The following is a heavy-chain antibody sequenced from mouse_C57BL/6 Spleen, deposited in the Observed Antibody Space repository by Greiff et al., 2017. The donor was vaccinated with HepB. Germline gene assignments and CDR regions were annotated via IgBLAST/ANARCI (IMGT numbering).Heavy chain of an antibody. V-gene: IGHV1-80*01. D-gene: IGHD1-1*02. CDR3: ARTGYYGPHYYAMDY. CDR1: GYAFSSYW. Sequence: VQLQQSGAELVKPGASVKISCKASGYAFSSYWMNWVKQRPGKGLGWIGQIYPGDGDTNYNGQFKGKATLTADKSSSTAYMQLSSLTSEDSAVYFCARTGYYGPHYYAMDYWGQGTSVTVSS. J-gene: IGHJ4*01. CDR2: IYPGDGDT.